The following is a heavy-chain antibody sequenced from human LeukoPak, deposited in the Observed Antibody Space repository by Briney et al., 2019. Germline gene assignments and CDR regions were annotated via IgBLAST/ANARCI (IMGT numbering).Heavy chain of an antibody. D-gene: IGHD4-11*01. Sequence: PSETLSLTCTVSGDSISSYYWSWIRQPSGKGLEWIGFIYNSGSTNYNPALKSRDIISADTSKNQFSLKLSSVTAADTAVYYCAKGRYSTRIDYWGQGTLVIVSS. CDR2: IYNSGST. CDR1: GDSISSYY. CDR3: AKGRYSTRIDY. V-gene: IGHV4-59*01. J-gene: IGHJ4*02.